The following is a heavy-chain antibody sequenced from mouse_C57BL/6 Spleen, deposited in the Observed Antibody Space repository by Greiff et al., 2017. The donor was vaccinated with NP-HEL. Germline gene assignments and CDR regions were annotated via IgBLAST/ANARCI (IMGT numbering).Heavy chain of an antibody. V-gene: IGHV3-1*01. Sequence: DVQLVESGPGMVKPSQSLSLTCTVTGYSITSGYDWHWIRHFPGNKLEWMGYISYSGSTNYNPSLKSRISITHDTSKNHFFLKLNSVTTEDTATYYCARSYYSNWYFDVWGTGTTVTVSS. CDR1: GYSITSGYD. CDR2: ISYSGST. CDR3: ARSYYSNWYFDV. J-gene: IGHJ1*03. D-gene: IGHD2-5*01.